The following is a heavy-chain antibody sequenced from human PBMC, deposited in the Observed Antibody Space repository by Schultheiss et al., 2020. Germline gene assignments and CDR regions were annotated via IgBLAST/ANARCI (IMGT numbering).Heavy chain of an antibody. J-gene: IGHJ5*02. D-gene: IGHD6-6*01. V-gene: IGHV4-31*03. Sequence: SETLSLTCTVSGGSICSGGYYWSWIRQHPGKGLEWIGYIYYSGSTYYNPSLKSRVTISVDTSKNQFSLKLSSVTAADTAVYYCSTSSIAAGDWFDPWGQGTLVNVSA. CDR3: STSSIAAGDWFDP. CDR1: GGSICSGGYY. CDR2: IYYSGST.